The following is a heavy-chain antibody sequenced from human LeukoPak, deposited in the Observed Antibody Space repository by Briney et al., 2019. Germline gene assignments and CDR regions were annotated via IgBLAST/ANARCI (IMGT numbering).Heavy chain of an antibody. Sequence: GGSLRLACAASGFTFSSYGMHWVRQAPGKGLEWVAFIRYDGSNKYYADSVKGRFTISRDNSKNTLYLQMNSLRAEDTAVYYCARDTGGYCSGGSCSMDYYYYYYMDVWGKGTTVTVSS. D-gene: IGHD2-15*01. CDR1: GFTFSSYG. CDR2: IRYDGSNK. J-gene: IGHJ6*03. V-gene: IGHV3-30*02. CDR3: ARDTGGYCSGGSCSMDYYYYYYMDV.